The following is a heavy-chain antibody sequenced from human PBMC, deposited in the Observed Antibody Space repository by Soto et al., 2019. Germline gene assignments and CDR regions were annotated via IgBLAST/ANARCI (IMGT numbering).Heavy chain of an antibody. V-gene: IGHV4-59*08. CDR1: GDYVTSHY. CDR3: ARPRGVATAGWYFDL. D-gene: IGHD2-8*01. CDR2: VYHSEKT. Sequence: QVQLQESGPGLVKPSETLSLTCTVSGDYVTSHYWSWIRQPQGKGLEWIGYVYHSEKTDSSPSLKSRVTISMDTSKNQLSLILTSVTAADTAVYYCARPRGVATAGWYFDLWGRGTLVTVSS. J-gene: IGHJ2*01.